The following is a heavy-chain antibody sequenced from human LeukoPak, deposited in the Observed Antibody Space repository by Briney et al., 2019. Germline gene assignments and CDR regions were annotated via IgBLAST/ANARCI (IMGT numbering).Heavy chain of an antibody. CDR1: GFTFSSYA. CDR2: ISYDGSNK. CDR3: AGSAGRDAFDI. D-gene: IGHD6-13*01. J-gene: IGHJ3*02. Sequence: GGSLRLSCAASGFTFSSYAMHWVRQAPGKGLEWVAVISYDGSNKYYADSVKGRFTISRDNSKNTLYLQMNSLRAEDTAVYYCAGSAGRDAFDIWGQGTMVTVSS. V-gene: IGHV3-30-3*01.